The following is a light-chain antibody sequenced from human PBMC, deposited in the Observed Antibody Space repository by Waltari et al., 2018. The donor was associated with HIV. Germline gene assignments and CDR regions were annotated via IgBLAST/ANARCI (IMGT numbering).Light chain of an antibody. CDR2: EVR. J-gene: IGLJ1*01. Sequence: SGSPGQSITISCTGTSSDIGGYNFVSWYQQHPDKAPKLMIFEVRNRPSGVSDRFSGSKSGNTATLTISGLQAEDEADYYCSSYTSSPTLYVFGTGTKVTVL. CDR3: SSYTSSPTLYV. V-gene: IGLV2-14*01. CDR1: SSDIGGYNF.